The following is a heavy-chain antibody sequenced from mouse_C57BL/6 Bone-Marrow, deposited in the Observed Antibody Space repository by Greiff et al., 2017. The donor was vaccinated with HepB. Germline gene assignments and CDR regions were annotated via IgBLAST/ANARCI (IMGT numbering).Heavy chain of an antibody. CDR1: GFSFNTYA. CDR2: IRSKSNNYAT. V-gene: IGHV10-1*01. Sequence: EVQLQESGGGLVQPKGSLKLSCAASGFSFNTYAMNWVRQAPGKGLEWVARIRSKSNNYATYYADSVKDRFTISRDDSESMLYLQMNNLKTEDTAMYYCVRQGYYYGSSYVWGQGTLVTVSA. CDR3: VRQGYYYGSSYV. J-gene: IGHJ3*01. D-gene: IGHD1-1*01.